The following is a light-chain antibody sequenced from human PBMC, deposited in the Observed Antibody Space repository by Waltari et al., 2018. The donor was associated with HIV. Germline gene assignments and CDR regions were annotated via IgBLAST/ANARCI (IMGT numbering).Light chain of an antibody. J-gene: IGLJ2*01. CDR1: GSDVGAHDH. CDR2: EFT. Sequence: QSALTQPASASGSPGQSTTISCTGTGSDVGAHDHVSWYQQPPGKAPKLMISEFTNRPSGVSNRFSGSKSGNTASLTISGLQAEDEADYYCSSYSSSSTWIFGGGTKLTVL. V-gene: IGLV2-14*01. CDR3: SSYSSSSTWI.